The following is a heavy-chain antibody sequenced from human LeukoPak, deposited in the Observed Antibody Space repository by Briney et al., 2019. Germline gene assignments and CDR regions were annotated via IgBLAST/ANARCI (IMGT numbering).Heavy chain of an antibody. CDR1: GFTFSSYE. CDR2: ITSSGSTI. V-gene: IGHV3-48*03. Sequence: PGGSLRLSCAASGFTFSSYEMNWVRQAPGKGLEWVSYITSSGSTIYYADSVKGRFTISRDNAKNSLYLQMNSLRAEDTAVYYCARGSYYDFWSGYSYYMDVWGKGTTVTVSS. J-gene: IGHJ6*03. CDR3: ARGSYYDFWSGYSYYMDV. D-gene: IGHD3-3*01.